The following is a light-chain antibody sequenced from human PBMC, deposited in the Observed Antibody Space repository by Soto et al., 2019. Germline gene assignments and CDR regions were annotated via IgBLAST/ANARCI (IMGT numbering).Light chain of an antibody. CDR3: QQFNSYPLT. CDR2: VAS. J-gene: IGKJ3*01. V-gene: IGKV1-8*01. Sequence: AIRMTQSPSSLSASTGDRVTITCRASQGISSYLAWYQQKPGKAPKLLISVASTLQSGVPSRFSGGGSGTEFTLTISSLQPEDFATYYCQQFNSYPLTFGPGTKVDIK. CDR1: QGISSY.